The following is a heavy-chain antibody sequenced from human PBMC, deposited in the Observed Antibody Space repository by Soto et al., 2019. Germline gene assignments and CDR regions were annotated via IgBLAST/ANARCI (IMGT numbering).Heavy chain of an antibody. Sequence: ASVKVSCKASGYTFTRSGISWVRQAPGQGLEWMGWISTYNGDTNYAQTFQGRVTMTTDTSTSTVHMEVRSLRSDDTAIYYCAKDILEVTPGMDVWGQGTTVTVSS. CDR1: GYTFTRSG. CDR3: AKDILEVTPGMDV. D-gene: IGHD2-21*02. J-gene: IGHJ6*02. V-gene: IGHV1-18*01. CDR2: ISTYNGDT.